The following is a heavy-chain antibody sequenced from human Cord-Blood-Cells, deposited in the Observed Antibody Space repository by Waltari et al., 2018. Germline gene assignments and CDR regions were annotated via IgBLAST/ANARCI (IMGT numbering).Heavy chain of an antibody. CDR2: ISYDGSNK. CDR1: GFTFSSYG. J-gene: IGHJ4*02. D-gene: IGHD3-3*01. CDR3: AKPTAVLRFLELLLDY. V-gene: IGHV3-30*18. Sequence: QVQLVESGGGVVQPGRSLRLSCAASGFTFSSYGMHWVRQAPGKGLEWVAVISYDGSNKYYADSVKGRFTISRDNSKNTLYLQMNSLRAEDTAVYYCAKPTAVLRFLELLLDYWGQGTLVTVSS.